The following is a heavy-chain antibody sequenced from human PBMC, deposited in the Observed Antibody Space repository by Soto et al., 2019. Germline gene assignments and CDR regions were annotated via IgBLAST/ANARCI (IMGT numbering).Heavy chain of an antibody. J-gene: IGHJ3*02. CDR3: ARGRSRYCSSTSCYDAFDI. V-gene: IGHV4-34*01. D-gene: IGHD2-2*01. Sequence: SQTLSLTCAVYGGSFSGYYWSWIRQPPGKGLGWIGEINHSGSTNYNPSLKSRVTISVDTSKNQFYLKRSSVTAADTAVYYCARGRSRYCSSTSCYDAFDIWGQGTMVTVSS. CDR1: GGSFSGYY. CDR2: INHSGST.